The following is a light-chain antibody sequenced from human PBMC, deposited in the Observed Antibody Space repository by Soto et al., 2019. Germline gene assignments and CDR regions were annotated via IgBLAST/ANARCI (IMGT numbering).Light chain of an antibody. V-gene: IGKV3-15*01. CDR2: DAF. CDR3: QQYNNWTPWT. J-gene: IGKJ1*01. CDR1: QSVSSN. Sequence: EIMMTQSPATLSVSPGERATLSCRASQSVSSNLAWYQQKPGQAPRLLIYDAFTRATGGPARFSGSGSGTEFTVTLSSLQSEDFAVYYCQQYNNWTPWTFGQGTKVEI.